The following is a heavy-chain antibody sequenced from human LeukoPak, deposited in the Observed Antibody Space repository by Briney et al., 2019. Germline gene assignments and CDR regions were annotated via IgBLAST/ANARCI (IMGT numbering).Heavy chain of an antibody. J-gene: IGHJ6*04. CDR3: ARAGGDDILTGYPYYYGMDV. D-gene: IGHD3-9*01. V-gene: IGHV1-69*13. CDR1: GGTFSSYA. Sequence: ASVKVSCKASGGTFSSYAISWVRQAPGQGLEWMGGIIPIFGTANYAQKFQGRVTITADESTSTAYMELSSLRSEDTAVYYCARAGGDDILTGYPYYYGMDVWGKGTTVTVSP. CDR2: IIPIFGTA.